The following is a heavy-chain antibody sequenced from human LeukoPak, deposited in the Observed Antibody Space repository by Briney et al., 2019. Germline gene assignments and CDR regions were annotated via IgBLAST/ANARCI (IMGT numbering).Heavy chain of an antibody. CDR3: AREYSGYDWGHFDY. CDR1: AYTSTSYG. V-gene: IGHV1-18*01. Sequence: ASVKVSCKASAYTSTSYGITWVRQAPGQGLEWMGWISAYNGNTNYAQKLQGRVTMTTDTSTSTAYMELRSLRSDDTAVYYCAREYSGYDWGHFDYWGQGTLVTVSS. CDR2: ISAYNGNT. D-gene: IGHD5-12*01. J-gene: IGHJ4*02.